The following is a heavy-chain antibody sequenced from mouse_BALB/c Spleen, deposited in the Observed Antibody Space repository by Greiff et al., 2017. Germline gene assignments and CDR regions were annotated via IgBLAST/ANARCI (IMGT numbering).Heavy chain of an antibody. J-gene: IGHJ3*01. D-gene: IGHD2-4*01. V-gene: IGHV5-6-4*01. Sequence: EVQLVESGGGLVKPGGSLKLSCAASGFTFSSYTMSWVRQTPEKRLEWVATISSGGSYTYYPDSVKGRFTISRDNAKNTLYLQMSSLKSEDTAMYYCTRDGSTMIPFAYWGQGTLVTVSA. CDR1: GFTFSSYT. CDR2: ISSGGSYT. CDR3: TRDGSTMIPFAY.